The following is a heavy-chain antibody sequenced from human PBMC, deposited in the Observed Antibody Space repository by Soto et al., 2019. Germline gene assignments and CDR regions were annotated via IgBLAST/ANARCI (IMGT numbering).Heavy chain of an antibody. V-gene: IGHV3-30-3*01. J-gene: IGHJ4*02. CDR2: ISYDGSNK. CDR1: GFTFSSYA. D-gene: IGHD3-22*01. CDR3: AGENYYDSSGYYPDY. Sequence: QVQLVESGGGVVQPGRSLRLSCAASGFTFSSYAMHWVRQAPGKGLEWVAVISYDGSNKYYADSVKGRFTISRDNSKSTLYLQMNSLRAEDTAVYYCAGENYYDSSGYYPDYWGQGTLVTVSS.